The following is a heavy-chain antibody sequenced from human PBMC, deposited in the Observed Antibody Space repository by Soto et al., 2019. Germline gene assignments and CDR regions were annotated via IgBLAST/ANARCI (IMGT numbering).Heavy chain of an antibody. D-gene: IGHD1-26*01. V-gene: IGHV3-53*01. CDR3: ARHRHPRGTVGATSPLDP. CDR1: GFSVSSTY. J-gene: IGHJ5*02. CDR2: HYSGGST. Sequence: GGSLRLSCAISGFSVSSTYLSWVRQAPGKGLEWVSVHYSGGSTYYADSVQGRFTISRDKSNNTLYLQMRRVRAEDTAVYFCARHRHPRGTVGATSPLDPWGQGTQVTVSS.